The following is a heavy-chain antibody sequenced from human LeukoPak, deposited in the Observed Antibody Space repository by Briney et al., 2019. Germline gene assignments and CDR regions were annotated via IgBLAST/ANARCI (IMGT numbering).Heavy chain of an antibody. CDR1: GFTFDDYA. Sequence: GGSLRLSCAASGFTFDDYAMHWVRQAPGKGLEWVSGISWNSGSIGYADSVKGGFTISRDNAKNSLYLQMNSLRAEDTALYYCAKDSLPFIAAAGHVGDYWGQGTLVTVSS. J-gene: IGHJ4*02. CDR3: AKDSLPFIAAAGHVGDY. CDR2: ISWNSGSI. V-gene: IGHV3-9*01. D-gene: IGHD6-13*01.